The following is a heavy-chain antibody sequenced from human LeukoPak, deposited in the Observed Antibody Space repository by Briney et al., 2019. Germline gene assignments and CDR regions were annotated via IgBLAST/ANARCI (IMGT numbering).Heavy chain of an antibody. Sequence: PGGSLRLSCAASGLIFSSYWMSWVRQAPGKGLEWVANIKQDGSEKYYVDSVKGRFTISRDNAKHSLSLQMNSLRAEDTAVYYCARDRLYGPPDYWGQGTLVTVSS. J-gene: IGHJ4*02. CDR3: ARDRLYGPPDY. CDR1: GLIFSSYW. V-gene: IGHV3-7*01. CDR2: IKQDGSEK. D-gene: IGHD4-17*01.